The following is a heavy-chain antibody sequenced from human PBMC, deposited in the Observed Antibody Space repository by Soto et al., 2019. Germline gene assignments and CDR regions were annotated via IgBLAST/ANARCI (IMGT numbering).Heavy chain of an antibody. D-gene: IGHD5-18*01. CDR1: GGTFSRYA. CDR2: IIPVFGTG. V-gene: IGHV1-69*06. CDR3: ARVGGTGGYTYGLDY. J-gene: IGHJ4*02. Sequence: QVQLVQSGAEVRKPGSSVKVSCKASGGTFSRYAINWVRQAPGQGLEWMGGIIPVFGTGIYAQKFQGRVTITADKSTNTAYMELSSLRSEDTAVYFCARVGGTGGYTYGLDYWGQGTLVTVSS.